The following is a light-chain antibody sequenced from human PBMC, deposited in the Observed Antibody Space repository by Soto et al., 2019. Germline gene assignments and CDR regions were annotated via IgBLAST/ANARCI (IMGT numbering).Light chain of an antibody. CDR3: AAWDDSLNGIV. CDR2: SNN. J-gene: IGLJ1*01. V-gene: IGLV1-44*01. CDR1: SSNIGSNT. Sequence: QSVLTQPPSASGTPGQRVTISCSGSSSNIGSNTVNWYQQLPGTAPKLLIYSNNQRPSGVPDRFSGSKSGTSASLAISGLQSEDEADYYCAAWDDSLNGIVFGTGTKVPVL.